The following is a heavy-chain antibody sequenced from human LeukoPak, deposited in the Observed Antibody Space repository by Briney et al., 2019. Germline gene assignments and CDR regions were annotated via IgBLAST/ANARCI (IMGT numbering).Heavy chain of an antibody. CDR1: GYTFTGYY. CDR3: ARREYITMVRGVIVPSGFDY. V-gene: IGHV1-2*02. Sequence: ASVKVSCKASGYTFTGYYMHWVRQAPGQGLEWMGWINPNSGGTNYAQKFQGRVTMTRDTSISTAYMELSGLRSDDTAVYYCARREYITMVRGVIVPSGFDYWGQGTLVTVSS. D-gene: IGHD3-10*01. CDR2: INPNSGGT. J-gene: IGHJ4*02.